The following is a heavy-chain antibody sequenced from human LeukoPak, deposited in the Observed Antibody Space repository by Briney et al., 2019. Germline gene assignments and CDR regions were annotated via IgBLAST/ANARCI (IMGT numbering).Heavy chain of an antibody. J-gene: IGHJ4*02. D-gene: IGHD2-15*01. V-gene: IGHV3-30*18. CDR2: ISYDGTNK. CDR3: ANTYRLLQYYFDY. Sequence: GGSLRLSCAASGFTFSHYVMHWVRQAPGKGLDWVAVISYDGTNKYYVDSVKGRFTISRDNSKNTLYLQMNSLRAEDTAVYYCANTYRLLQYYFDYWGQGTLVTVSS. CDR1: GFTFSHYV.